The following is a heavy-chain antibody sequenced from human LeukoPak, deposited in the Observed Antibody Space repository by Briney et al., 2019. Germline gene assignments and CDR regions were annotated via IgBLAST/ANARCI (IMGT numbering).Heavy chain of an antibody. CDR2: IIPIFGTA. J-gene: IGHJ6*03. D-gene: IGHD3-10*01. CDR3: ARGGSGSYPYYYYYMDV. V-gene: IGHV1-69*06. CDR1: GYTFTSYF. Sequence: GASVKVSCKASGYTFTSYFIHWVRQAPGQGLEWMGGIIPIFGTANYAQKFQGRVTITADKSTSTAYMELSSLRSEDTAVYYCARGGSGSYPYYYYYMDVWGKGTTVTVSS.